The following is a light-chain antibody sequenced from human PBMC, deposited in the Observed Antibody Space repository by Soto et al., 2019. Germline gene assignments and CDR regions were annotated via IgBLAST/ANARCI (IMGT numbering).Light chain of an antibody. CDR2: ASS. Sequence: DVQMTQSPSSLSASVGDRVTITCRASQNIAGYLNWYQQKPGKAPKLLIYASSSLQSGVPSRFSGSGSGTDFALAISSLQPEDFATYYCQQSYSTPLTFGGGTKVEIQ. CDR1: QNIAGY. J-gene: IGKJ4*01. CDR3: QQSYSTPLT. V-gene: IGKV1-39*01.